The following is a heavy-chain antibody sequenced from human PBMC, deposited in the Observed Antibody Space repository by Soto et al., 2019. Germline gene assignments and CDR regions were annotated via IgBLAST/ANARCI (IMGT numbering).Heavy chain of an antibody. Sequence: EVQLLESGGGLVQPGGSLRLSCAASGFTFSSYAMSWVRQAPGKGLEWVSAISGSGGSTYYADSVKGRFNISRDNSKNTLYLQMNSLRAEDTAVYYCATMPGIAAAGTWFDPWGQGTLVTVSS. CDR2: ISGSGGST. J-gene: IGHJ5*02. D-gene: IGHD6-13*01. CDR3: ATMPGIAAAGTWFDP. V-gene: IGHV3-23*01. CDR1: GFTFSSYA.